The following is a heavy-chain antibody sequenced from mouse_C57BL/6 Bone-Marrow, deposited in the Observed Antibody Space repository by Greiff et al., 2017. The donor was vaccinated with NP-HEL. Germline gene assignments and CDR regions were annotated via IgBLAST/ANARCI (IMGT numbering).Heavy chain of an antibody. CDR3: ESWGSTVVAHFDY. Sequence: VQLQQSGAELVRPGASVKLSCKASGYTFTDYYINWVKQRPGQGLEWIARIYPGSGNTYYNEKFKGKATLTAEKSSSTAYMQLSSLTSEDSAVSVVESWGSTVVAHFDYGGRGTTLTVTS. V-gene: IGHV1-76*01. J-gene: IGHJ2*01. CDR2: IYPGSGNT. D-gene: IGHD1-1*01. CDR1: GYTFTDYY.